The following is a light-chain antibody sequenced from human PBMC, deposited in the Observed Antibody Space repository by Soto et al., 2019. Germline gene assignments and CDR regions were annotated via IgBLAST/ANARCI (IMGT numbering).Light chain of an antibody. Sequence: EVVIAQIPATRSVSPGGRATLSCRASQSVGSTLAWYQQKPGQAPKLLIYGASTRATGFPARFSGSGSGTEFTLTISSLQSEDFAVYYCQQYKDWPLTFGGGTKAYIK. CDR2: GAS. V-gene: IGKV3-15*01. J-gene: IGKJ4*01. CDR1: QSVGST. CDR3: QQYKDWPLT.